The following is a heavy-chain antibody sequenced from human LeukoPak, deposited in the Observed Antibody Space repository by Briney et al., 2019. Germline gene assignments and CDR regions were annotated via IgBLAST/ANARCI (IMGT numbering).Heavy chain of an antibody. J-gene: IGHJ6*02. CDR1: GGSISSSSHY. CDR2: IYFSGST. CDR3: GRLRSTWGMDV. V-gene: IGHV4-39*01. Sequence: PETLSLTCTVSGGSISSSSHYWGWIRQPPGKGLEWIGAIYFSGSTYYGSSLKSRVTISVDTSKNQFSLKLSSVTAADTSVYYCGRLRSTWGMDVWGQGTTVTVSS.